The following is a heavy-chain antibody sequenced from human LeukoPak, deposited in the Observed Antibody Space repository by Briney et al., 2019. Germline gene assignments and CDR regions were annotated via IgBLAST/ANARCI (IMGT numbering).Heavy chain of an antibody. D-gene: IGHD4-17*01. J-gene: IGHJ4*02. CDR2: IYSGGST. Sequence: GGSLRLSCAASGFTVSNNFMSWVRQAPGKGLEWVSVIYSGGSTYYADSVKGRFTISRDSSKNTLYLQMNSLRAEDTAVYYCARDSLGMSTLDSWGQGTLVTVSS. CDR3: ARDSLGMSTLDS. CDR1: GFTVSNNF. V-gene: IGHV3-53*01.